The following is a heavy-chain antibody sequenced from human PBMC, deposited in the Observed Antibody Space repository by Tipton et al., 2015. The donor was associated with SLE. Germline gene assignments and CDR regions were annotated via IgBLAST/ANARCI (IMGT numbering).Heavy chain of an antibody. Sequence: TLSLTCSVSGYSISSGYYWGWIRQPPGKGLEWIGTIYSSGTTDYNPSLKSRATISADMSKNQFSLNLNSVTASDTAVYYCARQRLRLLSPLDAWGQGTTVTVS. CDR3: ARQRLRLLSPLDA. V-gene: IGHV4-38-2*01. D-gene: IGHD3-10*01. CDR2: IYSSGTT. CDR1: GYSISSGYY. J-gene: IGHJ6*02.